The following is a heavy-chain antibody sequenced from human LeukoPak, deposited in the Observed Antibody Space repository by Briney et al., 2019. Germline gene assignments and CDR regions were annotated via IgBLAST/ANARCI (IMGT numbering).Heavy chain of an antibody. D-gene: IGHD5-12*01. V-gene: IGHV3-66*01. CDR2: IYSGGST. CDR3: ARGPSGYHNT. CDR1: GGSISSSNSY. Sequence: ETLSLTCTVSGGSISSSNSYWGWIRQPPGKGLEWVSLIYSGGSTYYADSVKGRFTISRDNSKNTLYLQMNSLRAEDTAVYYCARGPSGYHNTGGQGTLVTVSS. J-gene: IGHJ4*02.